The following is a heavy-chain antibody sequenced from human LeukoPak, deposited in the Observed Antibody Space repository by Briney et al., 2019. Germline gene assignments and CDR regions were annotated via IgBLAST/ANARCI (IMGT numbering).Heavy chain of an antibody. Sequence: GGSLRLSCSASGFTFSSYAMHWVRQAPGKGLEYVSAISSNGGSTYYADSVKGRFTISRDNSKNTLYLQMSSLRAEDTAVYYCVKERLLWFGESSNYFDYWGQGTLVTVSS. CDR2: ISSNGGST. CDR3: VKERLLWFGESSNYFDY. D-gene: IGHD3-10*01. J-gene: IGHJ4*02. V-gene: IGHV3-64D*06. CDR1: GFTFSSYA.